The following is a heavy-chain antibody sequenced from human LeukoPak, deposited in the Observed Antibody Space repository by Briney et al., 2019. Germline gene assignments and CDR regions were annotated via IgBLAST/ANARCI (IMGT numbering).Heavy chain of an antibody. V-gene: IGHV4-34*01. D-gene: IGHD4-17*01. Sequence: LSCAASGFTFSNXWMSWVXQXXGXGXEWXGEINHSGSTNYNPSLKSRVTMSVDTSKNQFSLKVNSMTAADTAVYYCARVDYGDYSKDFDYWGQGTLVTVSS. CDR3: ARVDYGDYSKDFDY. J-gene: IGHJ4*02. CDR1: GFTFSNXW. CDR2: INHSGST.